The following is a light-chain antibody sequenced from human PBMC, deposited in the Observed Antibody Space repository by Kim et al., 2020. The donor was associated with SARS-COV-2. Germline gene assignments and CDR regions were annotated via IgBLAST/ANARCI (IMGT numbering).Light chain of an antibody. V-gene: IGKV3-11*01. J-gene: IGKJ5*01. Sequence: SPGESATLSCRASQDLRSYLAWYQQKPGQPPRLLIYGASIRATGIPARFSASGFTTDFTLTITSLEPEDFAVYYCQQRSNWPPITFGQGTRLEIK. CDR3: QQRSNWPPIT. CDR2: GAS. CDR1: QDLRSY.